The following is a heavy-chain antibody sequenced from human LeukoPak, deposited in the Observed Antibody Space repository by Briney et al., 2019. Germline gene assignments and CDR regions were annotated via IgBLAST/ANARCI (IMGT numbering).Heavy chain of an antibody. V-gene: IGHV1-3*01. CDR3: ARGRIAVAGIHY. D-gene: IGHD6-19*01. Sequence: ASVKVSCKASGYTFTSYAMHWVRQAPGQRLEWMGWINAGNGNTKYSQKSQGRVTITRDTSASTAYMELSSLRSEDTAVYYCARGRIAVAGIHYWGQGTLVTVSS. CDR1: GYTFTSYA. J-gene: IGHJ4*02. CDR2: INAGNGNT.